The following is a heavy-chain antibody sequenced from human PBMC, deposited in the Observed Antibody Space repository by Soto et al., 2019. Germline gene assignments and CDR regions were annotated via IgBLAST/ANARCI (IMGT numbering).Heavy chain of an antibody. D-gene: IGHD4-17*01. V-gene: IGHV1-8*01. Sequence: QVQLVQSGAGVKKPGASVKVSCKASGYTFTSYDINWVRQATGQGLEWMGWMNPNSGNTVYAQKFQGGVTMLRNTSIRTAYMEVSSLRSEDTAVYYCARGVDYAAFDIWGQGTMVTVSS. CDR1: GYTFTSYD. J-gene: IGHJ3*02. CDR2: MNPNSGNT. CDR3: ARGVDYAAFDI.